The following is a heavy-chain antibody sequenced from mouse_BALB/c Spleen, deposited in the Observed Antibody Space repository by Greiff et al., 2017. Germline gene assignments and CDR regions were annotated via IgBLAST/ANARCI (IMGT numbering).Heavy chain of an antibody. D-gene: IGHD2-1*01. J-gene: IGHJ2*01. Sequence: EVKLVESGGGLVKPGGSLKLSCAASGFTFSSYAMSWVRQTPEKRLEWVATISSGGSYTYYPDSVKGRFTISRDNAKNTLYLQMSSLRSEDTAMYYCARRNGNLYYFDYWGQGTTLTVSS. CDR3: ARRNGNLYYFDY. V-gene: IGHV5-9-3*01. CDR1: GFTFSSYA. CDR2: ISSGGSYT.